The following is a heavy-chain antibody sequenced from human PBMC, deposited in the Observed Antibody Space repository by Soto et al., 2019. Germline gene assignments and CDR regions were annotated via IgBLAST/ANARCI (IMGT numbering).Heavy chain of an antibody. CDR1: GGTFSSYA. J-gene: IGHJ5*02. V-gene: IGHV1-69*06. D-gene: IGHD3-3*01. CDR2: IIPIFGTA. Sequence: SVKVSCKASGGTFSSYAISWVRQAPGQGLEWMGGIIPIFGTANYAQKFQGRVTITADKSTSTAYMELSSLRSEDTAVYYCARLHPEYYDFWSGYSHNWFDPWGQGTLVTVSS. CDR3: ARLHPEYYDFWSGYSHNWFDP.